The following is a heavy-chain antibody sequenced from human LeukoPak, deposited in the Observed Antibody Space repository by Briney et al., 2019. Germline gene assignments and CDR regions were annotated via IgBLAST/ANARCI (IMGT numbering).Heavy chain of an antibody. V-gene: IGHV1-18*04. CDR2: ISAYNGNT. Sequence: ASVKVSCKASGHTFTGYHLHWVRQAPGQGLEWMGWISAYNGNTNYAQKLQGRVTMTTDTSTSTAYMELRSLRSDDTAVYYCARDMDNWNYFDYWGQGTLVTVSS. J-gene: IGHJ4*02. CDR3: ARDMDNWNYFDY. CDR1: GHTFTGYH. D-gene: IGHD1-20*01.